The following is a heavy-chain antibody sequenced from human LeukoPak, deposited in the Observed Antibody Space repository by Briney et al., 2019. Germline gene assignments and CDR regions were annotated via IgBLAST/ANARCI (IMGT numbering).Heavy chain of an antibody. Sequence: GASVKVSCKASGYTFTSYGISWVRQAPGQGLEWMGWISAYNGNTNYAQKLQGRVTMTTDTSTSTAYLELRSLRSDDTAVYYGALANWGNYGSGSYGGGGYYWGQGTLVTVAS. CDR1: GYTFTSYG. D-gene: IGHD3-10*01. CDR3: ALANWGNYGSGSYGGGGYY. J-gene: IGHJ4*02. V-gene: IGHV1-18*04. CDR2: ISAYNGNT.